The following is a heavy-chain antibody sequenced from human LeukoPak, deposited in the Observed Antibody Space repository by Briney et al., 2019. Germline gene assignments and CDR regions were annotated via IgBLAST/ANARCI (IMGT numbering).Heavy chain of an antibody. D-gene: IGHD3-9*01. CDR1: GYTFTSYG. Sequence: ASVKVSCKASGYTFTSYGISWVRQAPGQGLEWMGWISAYKGNTNYAQKLQGRVTMTTDTPTSTAYMELRSLRSDDTAVYYCARRYYDILTGYYDYWGQGTLVTVSS. CDR2: ISAYKGNT. V-gene: IGHV1-18*04. J-gene: IGHJ4*02. CDR3: ARRYYDILTGYYDY.